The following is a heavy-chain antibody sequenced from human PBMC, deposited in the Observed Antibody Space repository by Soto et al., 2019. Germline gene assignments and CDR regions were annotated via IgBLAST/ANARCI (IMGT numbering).Heavy chain of an antibody. J-gene: IGHJ4*02. Sequence: PGGSLRLSCAASGFTFSSYSMNWVRQAPGKGLEWVSYISSSSSTIYYADSVKGQFTISRDNAKNSLYLQMNSLRAEDTAVYYCANNPGYYYDSTGYHFDYWGQGT. CDR1: GFTFSSYS. CDR2: ISSSSSTI. D-gene: IGHD3-22*01. CDR3: ANNPGYYYDSTGYHFDY. V-gene: IGHV3-48*01.